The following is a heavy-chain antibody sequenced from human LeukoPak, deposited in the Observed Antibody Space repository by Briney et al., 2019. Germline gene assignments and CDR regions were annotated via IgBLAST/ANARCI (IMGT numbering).Heavy chain of an antibody. CDR2: IYPGDSGP. CDR1: GYSFTSYC. Sequence: KGGESLKISCKVSGYSFTSYCIGWVRQMPGKGLEWMGIIYPGDSGPTYSPSFQGQVTISVDKSINTAYLQWGSLQASDTAMYYCGMSGDRVPLQDDVFDVWGQGTMVTVST. V-gene: IGHV5-51*01. J-gene: IGHJ3*01. CDR3: GMSGDRVPLQDDVFDV. D-gene: IGHD1-26*01.